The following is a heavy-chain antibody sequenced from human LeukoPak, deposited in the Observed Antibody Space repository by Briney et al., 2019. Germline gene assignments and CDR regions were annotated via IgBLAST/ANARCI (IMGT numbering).Heavy chain of an antibody. V-gene: IGHV3-7*01. CDR2: INPDGSRI. J-gene: IGHJ3*02. CDR3: ARDSGYNAFDI. D-gene: IGHD5-12*01. CDR1: GFTFSTSW. Sequence: GGSLRHSCAASGFTFSTSWMTWVRQAPGKGLDWLGNINPDGSRINYVDSVKGRFTFSRDNAKNSLFLQMNSLRAEDTAVFYCARDSGYNAFDIWGQGTMVTVSS.